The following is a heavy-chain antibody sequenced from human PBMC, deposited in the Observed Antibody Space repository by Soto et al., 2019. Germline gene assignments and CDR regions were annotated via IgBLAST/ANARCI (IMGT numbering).Heavy chain of an antibody. J-gene: IGHJ4*02. CDR2: ISYDGSNK. CDR1: GFTFSSYA. CDR3: AGGGGNVAGGNDY. Sequence: QVQLVESGGGVVQPGRSLRLSCAASGFTFSSYAMHWVRQAPGKGLEWVAVISYDGSNKYYADSVKGRFTISRDNSKNTLYLQMNSLRAEDTAVYYCAGGGGNVAGGNDYWGQGTLVTVSS. D-gene: IGHD2-15*01. V-gene: IGHV3-30-3*01.